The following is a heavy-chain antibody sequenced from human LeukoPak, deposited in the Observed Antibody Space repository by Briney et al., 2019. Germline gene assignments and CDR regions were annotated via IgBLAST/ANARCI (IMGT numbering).Heavy chain of an antibody. J-gene: IGHJ5*01. Sequence: TGGSLRLSCTASGFTFSYYWMHWVRQVPGKGLVWVAQTNNEGTTTSHAESVKGRFTISRDNARNTLYLQMYSLRVEDTAVYYCARDRDDSVAGYGFDSWGQGTLVTVSS. D-gene: IGHD3-22*01. CDR1: GFTFSYYW. CDR2: TNNEGTTT. V-gene: IGHV3-74*01. CDR3: ARDRDDSVAGYGFDS.